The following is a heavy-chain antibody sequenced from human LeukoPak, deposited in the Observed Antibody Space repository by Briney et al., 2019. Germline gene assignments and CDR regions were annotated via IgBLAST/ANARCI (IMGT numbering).Heavy chain of an antibody. Sequence: ASVKVSCKASGYTFTSYGISWVRQAPGQGLEWMGWISAYNGNTNYAQKLQGRVTMTTDTSTSTAYMELRSLRSDDTAVYYCARDLPRRPNYYYYGMDVWGQGTTVTFSS. CDR2: ISAYNGNT. CDR3: ARDLPRRPNYYYYGMDV. CDR1: GYTFTSYG. V-gene: IGHV1-18*01. J-gene: IGHJ6*02.